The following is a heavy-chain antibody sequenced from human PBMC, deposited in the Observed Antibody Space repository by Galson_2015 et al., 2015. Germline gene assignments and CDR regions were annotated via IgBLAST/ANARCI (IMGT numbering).Heavy chain of an antibody. CDR2: ISDSGGAT. D-gene: IGHD3-10*01. CDR1: GFNFNIYT. Sequence: SLRLSCAASGFNFNIYTMNWVRQAPGKGPEWVSSISDSGGATYYADSVKGRFTISRDNSKNTLYLQVHSLRAEDTATYFCAKGEGLRGIAVFFDVWGQGTLVAVSS. CDR3: AKGEGLRGIAVFFDV. V-gene: IGHV3-23*01. J-gene: IGHJ4*02.